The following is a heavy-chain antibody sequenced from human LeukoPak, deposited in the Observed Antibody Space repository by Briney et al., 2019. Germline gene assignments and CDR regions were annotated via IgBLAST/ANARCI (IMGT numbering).Heavy chain of an antibody. J-gene: IGHJ6*02. CDR2: ISGTGGST. V-gene: IGHV3-23*01. D-gene: IGHD6-13*01. CDR3: AKPVRSFQLVHYFHVMDV. Sequence: PGASLRLSCAASGFTFSSYTMRSVRHAPGKGLEWVSVISGTGGSTYYADPVKGRFTNSRDNSKNTLYLQMNSLGAEDTAVYYCAKPVRSFQLVHYFHVMDVWGQGTTVTVSS. CDR1: GFTFSSYT.